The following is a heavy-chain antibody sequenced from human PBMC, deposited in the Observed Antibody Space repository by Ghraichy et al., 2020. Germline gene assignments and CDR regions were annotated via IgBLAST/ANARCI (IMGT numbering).Heavy chain of an antibody. D-gene: IGHD2-8*01. CDR3: ARGGTRYCTNGVCYKRRIYYYGMDV. CDR1: GGSFSGYY. Sequence: SETLSLTCAVYGGSFSGYYWSWIRQPPGKGLEWIGEINHSGSTNYNPSLKSRVTISVDTSKNQFSLKLSSVTAADTAVYYCARGGTRYCTNGVCYKRRIYYYGMDVWGQGTTVTVSS. J-gene: IGHJ6*02. CDR2: INHSGST. V-gene: IGHV4-34*01.